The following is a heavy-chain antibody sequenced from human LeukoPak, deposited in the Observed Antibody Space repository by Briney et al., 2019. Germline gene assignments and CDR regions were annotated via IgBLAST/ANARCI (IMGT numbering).Heavy chain of an antibody. CDR1: RFTSSSYW. J-gene: IGHJ4*02. CDR2: IKQDGSDK. D-gene: IGHD2-15*01. Sequence: GGSLRPSRAASRFTSSSYWMSWVRQAPGKWLERVANIKQDGSDKYYVDCVKGRFIISRDIAKSSLYLQMTSLRAEDTAVYSCARVVVVTSYFFDYWGQGTLVTVSS. CDR3: ARVVVVTSYFFDY. V-gene: IGHV3-7*01.